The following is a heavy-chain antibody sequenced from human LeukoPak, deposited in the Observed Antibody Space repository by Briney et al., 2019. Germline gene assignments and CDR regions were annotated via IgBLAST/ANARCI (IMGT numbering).Heavy chain of an antibody. D-gene: IGHD6-19*01. CDR3: AKPISGGLAVTADWFHP. J-gene: IGHJ5*01. V-gene: IGHV3-23*01. Sequence: GGSPRLSCAASGFAFSFYAMSWLRQPPGKGLEWVSTINANSGTTSYAASVRGRFTISRDNSKNTLYLQVNTLRADDTATYYCAKPISGGLAVTADWFHPWGQGTLVVVSS. CDR2: INANSGTT. CDR1: GFAFSFYA.